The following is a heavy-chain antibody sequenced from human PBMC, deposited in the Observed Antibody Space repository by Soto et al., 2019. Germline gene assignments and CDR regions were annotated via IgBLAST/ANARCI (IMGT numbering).Heavy chain of an antibody. V-gene: IGHV1-18*04. Sequence: GASVKVSCKASGYTFTSYGISWVRQAPGQGLEWMGWISAYNGNTNYAQKLQGRVTMTTDTSTSTAYMELRSLRSDDTAVYYCARDPRQQLVPNAQNWFDPWGQGTLVTVSS. J-gene: IGHJ5*02. CDR2: ISAYNGNT. CDR1: GYTFTSYG. D-gene: IGHD6-13*01. CDR3: ARDPRQQLVPNAQNWFDP.